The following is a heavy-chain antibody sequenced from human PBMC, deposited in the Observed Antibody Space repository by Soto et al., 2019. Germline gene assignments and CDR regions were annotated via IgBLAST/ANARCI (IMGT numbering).Heavy chain of an antibody. V-gene: IGHV4-61*01. CDR2: IYNSGST. J-gene: IGHJ4*02. CDR3: ARDMGGSYDSVISY. CDR1: GGSVSSGSYY. Sequence: QVQLQESGPGLVKPSETLSLTCTVSGGSVSSGSYYWSWIRQPPGKGLEWIGCIYNSGSTIYNPSLKSRVTILVDTSKNQFSLKLSSVTAADTALYYCARDMGGSYDSVISYWGQGTLVTVSS. D-gene: IGHD3-16*01.